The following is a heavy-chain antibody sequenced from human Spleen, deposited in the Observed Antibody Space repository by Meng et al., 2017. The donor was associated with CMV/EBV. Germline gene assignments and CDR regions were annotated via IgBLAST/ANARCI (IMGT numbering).Heavy chain of an antibody. J-gene: IGHJ6*02. V-gene: IGHV5-51*01. CDR2: IYPGDSDI. Sequence: GESLKISCKGSGYSFSNYWIAWVRQTPGKGLEWMGMIYPGDSDIRYSPSFQGQVTFSVDKSISAAYLQWSSLKASDTAIYYCARPNTLGYSSNYGLDVWGQGTTVTVSS. D-gene: IGHD5-18*01. CDR1: GYSFSNYW. CDR3: ARPNTLGYSSNYGLDV.